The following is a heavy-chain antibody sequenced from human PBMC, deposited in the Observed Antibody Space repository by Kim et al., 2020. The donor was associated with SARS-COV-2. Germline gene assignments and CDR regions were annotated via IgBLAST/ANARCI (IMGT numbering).Heavy chain of an antibody. V-gene: IGHV3-7*03. CDR1: GFTFRSYW. Sequence: GESLKISCAASGFTFRSYWMSWVRQAPGKGLEWVANIKEDGSVKQYVDSVKGRFTISRDNAKNSPYLQMNSLRADDTATYYCARDGILSYTSSWDYWGQGSLVTVSS. CDR2: IKEDGSVK. CDR3: ARDGILSYTSSWDY. D-gene: IGHD6-13*01. J-gene: IGHJ4*02.